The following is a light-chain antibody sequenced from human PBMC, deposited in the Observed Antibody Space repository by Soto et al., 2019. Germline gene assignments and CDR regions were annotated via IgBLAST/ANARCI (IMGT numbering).Light chain of an antibody. CDR1: SSDVGGYNY. J-gene: IGLJ1*01. CDR2: EVS. Sequence: QSALTQPASVSGSPGQSITISCTGTSSDVGGYNYVSWYQQHPGKAPKLMIYEVSYRPSGVPDRFSGSKSGNTASLTVSGLQAEDEADYYCCSYAGSRVFGTGTKVTVL. CDR3: CSYAGSRV. V-gene: IGLV2-8*01.